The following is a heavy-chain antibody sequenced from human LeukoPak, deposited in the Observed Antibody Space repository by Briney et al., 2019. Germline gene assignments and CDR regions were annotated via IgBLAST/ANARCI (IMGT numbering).Heavy chain of an antibody. CDR1: GFTFSSYA. CDR2: ISGSGGST. V-gene: IGHV3-23*01. J-gene: IGHJ4*02. Sequence: PGGSLRLSCAASGFTFSSYAMSWVRQAPGKGLEWVSAISGSGGSTYYADSVKGRFTISRDNSKNTLCLQMNSLRAEDTAVYYCAKSSGSSSFYRSYYFDFWGQGTLVTVSS. D-gene: IGHD6-13*01. CDR3: AKSSGSSSFYRSYYFDF.